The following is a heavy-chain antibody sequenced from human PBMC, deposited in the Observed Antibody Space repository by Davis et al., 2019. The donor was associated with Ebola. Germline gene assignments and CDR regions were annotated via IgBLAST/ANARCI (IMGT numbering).Heavy chain of an antibody. V-gene: IGHV1-8*01. CDR1: GYTFTSYD. CDR2: MNPNSGNT. J-gene: IGHJ6*02. CDR3: ARDVAYYYGMDV. Sequence: ASVKVSCKASGYTFTSYDINWVRQATGQGLEWMGWMNPNSGNTGYAQKFQGRVTMTRNTSISTAYMELSSLRSEDTAVYYCARDVAYYYGMDVWGQGTTVTVSS.